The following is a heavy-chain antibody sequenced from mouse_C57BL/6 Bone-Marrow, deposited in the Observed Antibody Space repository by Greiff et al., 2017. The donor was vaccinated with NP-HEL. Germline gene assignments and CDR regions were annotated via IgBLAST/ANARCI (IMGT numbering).Heavy chain of an antibody. CDR1: GFTFSDYG. J-gene: IGHJ3*01. Sequence: EVKLMESGGGLVQPGGSLKLSCAASGFTFSDYGMAWVRQAPRKGPEWVAFISNLAYSIYYADTVTGRFTISRENAKNTLYLEMSSLRSEDTAMYYCARQGDYDWFAYWGQGTLVTVSA. D-gene: IGHD2-4*01. CDR3: ARQGDYDWFAY. V-gene: IGHV5-15*01. CDR2: ISNLAYSI.